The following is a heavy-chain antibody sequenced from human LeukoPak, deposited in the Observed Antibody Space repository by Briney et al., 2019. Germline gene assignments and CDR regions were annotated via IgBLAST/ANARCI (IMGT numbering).Heavy chain of an antibody. Sequence: PSETLSLTCAVYGGSFSGYYWSWIRQPPGKGLEWIGEINHSGSTNYNPSLKSRVTISVDTSKDQFSLKLSSVTAADTAVYYCARRSYYDILTGPYYFDYWGQGTLVTVSS. V-gene: IGHV4-34*01. CDR1: GGSFSGYY. CDR2: INHSGST. J-gene: IGHJ4*02. D-gene: IGHD3-9*01. CDR3: ARRSYYDILTGPYYFDY.